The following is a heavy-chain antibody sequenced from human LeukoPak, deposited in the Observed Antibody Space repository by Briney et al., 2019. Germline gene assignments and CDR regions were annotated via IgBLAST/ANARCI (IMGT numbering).Heavy chain of an antibody. CDR1: GGSISSYY. J-gene: IGHJ4*02. CDR2: IYTSGST. D-gene: IGHD5-18*01. CDR3: ARVTLGYSYGSFDY. V-gene: IGHV4-4*07. Sequence: PSETLSLTCTVAGGSISSYYWSWIRQPAAKGLELIGRIYTSGSTNYNPSLKSRVTISSDTSKNQFSLTLRSVTAADSAVYYCARVTLGYSYGSFDYWGQGTLVTVSS.